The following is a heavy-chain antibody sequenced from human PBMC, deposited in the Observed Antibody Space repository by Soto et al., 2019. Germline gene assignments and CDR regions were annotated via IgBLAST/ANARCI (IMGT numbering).Heavy chain of an antibody. CDR2: ISSNGGST. CDR3: VPLGYCSGGSCYYNWFDP. V-gene: IGHV3-64D*08. D-gene: IGHD2-15*01. Sequence: GGSLRLSCSASGFTFSSYAMHWVRQAPGKGLEYVSAISSNGGSTYYADSVKGRFTISRDNSKNTLYLQMSSLRAEDTAVYYCVPLGYCSGGSCYYNWFDPWGQGTLVTVSS. J-gene: IGHJ5*02. CDR1: GFTFSSYA.